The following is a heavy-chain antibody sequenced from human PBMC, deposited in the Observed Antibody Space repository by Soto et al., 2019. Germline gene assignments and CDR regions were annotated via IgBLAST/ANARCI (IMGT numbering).Heavy chain of an antibody. CDR2: ISSGST. J-gene: IGHJ4*02. Sequence: QVQLRQWGAGLLKPSETLSLTCAVYGGSSSGSYWTWIRQSPATGLEWIGEISSGSTIYNPSLESRVTISADTSKNQFSLKLSSVTASDTAIYYCASGPYSRAVGATNPSHWGQGTLVTVSS. CDR3: ASGPYSRAVGATNPSH. D-gene: IGHD1-26*01. CDR1: GGSSSGSY. V-gene: IGHV4-34*01.